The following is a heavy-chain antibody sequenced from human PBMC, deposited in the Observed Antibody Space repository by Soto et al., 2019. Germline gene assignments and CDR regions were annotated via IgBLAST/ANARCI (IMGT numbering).Heavy chain of an antibody. CDR1: GGSVSSGDYY. CDR2: IYYSGST. CDR3: ARRVQANSAVVQGNWLDP. Sequence: SETLSLTCSVSGGSVSSGDYYWSWIRQHPGKGLEWIGYIYYSGSTNYNPSLESRVTISVDTSKNQFSLKLTSLTAADTAVYYCARRVQANSAVVQGNWLDPWGQGTLVTVSS. D-gene: IGHD5-18*01. V-gene: IGHV4-61*08. J-gene: IGHJ5*02.